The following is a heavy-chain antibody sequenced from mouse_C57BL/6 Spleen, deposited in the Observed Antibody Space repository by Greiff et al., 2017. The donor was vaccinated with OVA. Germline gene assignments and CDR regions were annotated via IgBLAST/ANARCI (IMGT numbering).Heavy chain of an antibody. CDR3: ARGDELRGDAMDY. V-gene: IGHV1-58*01. Sequence: VHVKQSGAELVRPGSSVKMSCKTSGYTFTSYGINWVKQRPGQGLEWIGYIYIGNGYTEYNEKFKGKATLTSDTSSSTAYMQLSSLTSEDSAIYFCARGDELRGDAMDYWGQGTSVTVSS. CDR1: GYTFTSYG. J-gene: IGHJ4*01. CDR2: IYIGNGYT. D-gene: IGHD1-1*01.